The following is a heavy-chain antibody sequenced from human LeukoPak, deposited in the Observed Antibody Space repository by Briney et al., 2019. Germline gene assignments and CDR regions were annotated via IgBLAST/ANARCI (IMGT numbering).Heavy chain of an antibody. CDR2: IYYSGST. V-gene: IGHV4-39*07. J-gene: IGHJ6*03. CDR3: ARGLSSPPYYYYYMDV. Sequence: SETLSLTCTVSGGSMSSSSYYWGWIRQPPGKGLEWIGSIYYSGSTYYNPSLKSRVTISVDTSKNQFSLKLSSVTAADTAVYYCARGLSSPPYYYYYMDVWGKGTTVTVSS. CDR1: GGSMSSSSYY. D-gene: IGHD6-13*01.